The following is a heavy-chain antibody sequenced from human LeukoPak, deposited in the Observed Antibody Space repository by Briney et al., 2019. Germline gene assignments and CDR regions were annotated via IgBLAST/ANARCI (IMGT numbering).Heavy chain of an antibody. CDR2: ISYDGSNK. Sequence: SGGSLRLSCAASGFTFSSYAMHWVRQAPGKGLEWVAVISYDGSNKYYADSVKGRFTISRDNSKNTLYLQMNSLRAEDTAVYYCASVPLGIAAAEGDCWGQGTLVTVSS. D-gene: IGHD6-13*01. V-gene: IGHV3-30-3*01. CDR1: GFTFSSYA. CDR3: ASVPLGIAAAEGDC. J-gene: IGHJ4*02.